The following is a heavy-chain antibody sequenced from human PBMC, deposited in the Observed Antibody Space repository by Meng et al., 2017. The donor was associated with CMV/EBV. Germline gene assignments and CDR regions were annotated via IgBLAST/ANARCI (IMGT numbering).Heavy chain of an antibody. D-gene: IGHD5-12*01. V-gene: IGHV3-23*01. J-gene: IGHJ4*02. Sequence: GESLKISCAASGFTFSSYAMSWVRQAPGKGLEWVSAISGSGGSTYYADSVKGRFTISRDNSKNTLYLQMNSLRAEDTAVYYRAKVGERRGYSGFHDYWGQGTLVTVSS. CDR1: GFTFSSYA. CDR2: ISGSGGST. CDR3: AKVGERRGYSGFHDY.